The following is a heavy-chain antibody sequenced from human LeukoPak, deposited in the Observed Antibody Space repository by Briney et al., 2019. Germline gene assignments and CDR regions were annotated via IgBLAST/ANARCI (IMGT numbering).Heavy chain of an antibody. D-gene: IGHD3-22*01. CDR2: ISAYNGNT. CDR1: GYTFTSYG. CDR3: AGEEIVVVYQGIAFDI. J-gene: IGHJ3*02. Sequence: GASVKVSCKASGYTFTSYGISWVRQAPGQGLEWMGWISAYNGNTNYAQKLQGRVTMTTDTSTSTAYMELRSLRSDDTAVYYCAGEEIVVVYQGIAFDIWGQGTMVTVSS. V-gene: IGHV1-18*01.